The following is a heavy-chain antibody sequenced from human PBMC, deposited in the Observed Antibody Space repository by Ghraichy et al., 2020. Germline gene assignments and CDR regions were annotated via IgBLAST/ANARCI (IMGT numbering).Heavy chain of an antibody. Sequence: GGSLRLSCAASGFSFNHYEMNWVRQAPGEGLEWISFISSDGSTMYYADSVKGRFSISRDNAKNSLYLQMNSLRAEDTALYYCARDGDNGNYLIPFDYWGQGTLVTVSS. CDR3: ARDGDNGNYLIPFDY. D-gene: IGHD3-22*01. J-gene: IGHJ4*02. CDR2: ISSDGSTM. V-gene: IGHV3-48*03. CDR1: GFSFNHYE.